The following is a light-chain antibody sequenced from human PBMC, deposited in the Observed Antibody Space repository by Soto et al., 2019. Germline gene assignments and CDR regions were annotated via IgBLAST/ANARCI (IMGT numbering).Light chain of an antibody. CDR1: QSVSNN. J-gene: IGKJ5*01. Sequence: EIVLTQSPGTLSLSPGERATLSCRASQSVSNNYLAWYQQKPGQAPRLLIYGASNRATGIPDRFSGSGSGTEFTLTISSLQSEDFALYYCQQYNKWPLITFGQGTRLEIK. CDR2: GAS. V-gene: IGKV3D-15*01. CDR3: QQYNKWPLIT.